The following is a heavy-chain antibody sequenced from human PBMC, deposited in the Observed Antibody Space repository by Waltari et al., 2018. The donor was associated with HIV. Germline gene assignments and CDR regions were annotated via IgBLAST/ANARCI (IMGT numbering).Heavy chain of an antibody. CDR2: IKSSTDGGTI. CDR1: GPPFSDAW. CDR3: TTDYWVVTAY. Sequence: EVQLVESGGGLVQPGGSLRLSCAACGPPFSDAWMNWVRQAPGKGLEWVGRIKSSTDGGTIDYAAPVKGRFTISRDDSKNTLYLQMNSLKTEDTAVYFCTTDYWVVTAYWGQGTLVTVSS. J-gene: IGHJ4*02. V-gene: IGHV3-15*01. D-gene: IGHD2-21*02.